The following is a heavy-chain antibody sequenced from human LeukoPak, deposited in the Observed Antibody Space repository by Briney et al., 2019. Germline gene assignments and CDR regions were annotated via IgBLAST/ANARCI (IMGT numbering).Heavy chain of an antibody. D-gene: IGHD2-15*01. CDR1: GYTFTSYY. J-gene: IGHJ4*02. Sequence: ASVKVSCKASGYTFTSYYMHWVRQAPGQGLEWMGIINPSGGSTSYAQKFQGRATMTRDTSTSTVYMELSSLRAEDTAVYYCAKTLFDCSGGSCYEACFDDWGQGTLVTVSS. V-gene: IGHV1-46*01. CDR3: AKTLFDCSGGSCYEACFDD. CDR2: INPSGGST.